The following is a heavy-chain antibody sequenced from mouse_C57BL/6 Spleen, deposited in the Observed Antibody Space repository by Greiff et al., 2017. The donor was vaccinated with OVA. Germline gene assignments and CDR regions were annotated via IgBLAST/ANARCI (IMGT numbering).Heavy chain of an antibody. CDR1: GYTFTDYY. CDR3: ARGLFDGYSYWYFDV. D-gene: IGHD2-3*01. Sequence: QVQLQQSGAELVRPGASVKLSCKASGYTFTDYYINWVKQRPGQGLEWIARIYPGSGNTYYNEKFKGKATLTAEKSSSTAYMQLSSLTSEDSAVYFCARGLFDGYSYWYFDVWGTGTTVTVSS. V-gene: IGHV1-76*01. J-gene: IGHJ1*03. CDR2: IYPGSGNT.